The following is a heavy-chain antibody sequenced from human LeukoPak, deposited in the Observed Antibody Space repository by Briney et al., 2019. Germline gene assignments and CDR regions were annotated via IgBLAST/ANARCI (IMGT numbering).Heavy chain of an antibody. CDR1: GFTFSDHY. V-gene: IGHV3-30-3*01. CDR2: ISYDGSNK. D-gene: IGHD5-18*01. J-gene: IGHJ4*02. CDR3: ARGVQLWLDYFDY. Sequence: GGSLRLSCAASGFTFSDHYMDWVRQAPGKGLEWVAIISYDGSNKYYADSVKGRFTISRDNSKNTLYLQMNSLRAEDTAIYYCARGVQLWLDYFDYWGQGTLVTVSS.